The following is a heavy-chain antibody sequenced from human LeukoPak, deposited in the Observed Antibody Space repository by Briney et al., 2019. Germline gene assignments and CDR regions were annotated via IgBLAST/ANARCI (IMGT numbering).Heavy chain of an antibody. CDR3: ARDAAVDYYYMDV. CDR1: GYSISSGYY. J-gene: IGHJ6*03. D-gene: IGHD6-13*01. CDR2: IYHSGST. Sequence: SETLSLTCTVSGYSISSGYYWGWIRQPPGKGLEWIGSIYHSGSTYYNPSLKSRVTISVDTSKNQFSLKLSSVTAADTAVYYCARDAAVDYYYMDVWGKGTTVTVSS. V-gene: IGHV4-38-2*02.